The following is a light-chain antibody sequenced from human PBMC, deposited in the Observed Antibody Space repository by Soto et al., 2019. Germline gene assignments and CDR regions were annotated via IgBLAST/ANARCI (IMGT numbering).Light chain of an antibody. V-gene: IGKV1-39*01. CDR1: QSISIY. CDR3: QQSFINPN. Sequence: DIQLTQSPSSLSASVGDSITLACRASQSISIYLNWYQVIPGKVPRLLISAASTLQSGVPSRFSGAGPGADFTLNISSLQPEDFATYYCQQSFINPNFGQGTKVDIK. J-gene: IGKJ2*01. CDR2: AAS.